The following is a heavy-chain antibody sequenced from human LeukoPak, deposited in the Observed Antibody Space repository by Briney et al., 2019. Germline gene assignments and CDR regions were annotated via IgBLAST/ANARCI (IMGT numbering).Heavy chain of an antibody. CDR3: ASGSYYDYYAFDI. V-gene: IGHV1-2*02. D-gene: IGHD1-26*01. CDR1: GYTFTGYY. J-gene: IGHJ3*02. Sequence: ASVKVSCKSSGYTFTGYYMHWVRQAPGQGLEWMGWINPNSGGTNYAQKFQGRVTMTRDTSISTAYMELSRLRSDDTAVYYCASGSYYDYYAFDIWGQGTMVTVSS. CDR2: INPNSGGT.